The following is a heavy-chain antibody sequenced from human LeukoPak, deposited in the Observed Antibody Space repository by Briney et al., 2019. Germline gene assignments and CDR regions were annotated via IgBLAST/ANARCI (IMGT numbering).Heavy chain of an antibody. CDR1: GGTFISYA. J-gene: IGHJ3*02. Sequence: SVKVSCKASGGTFISYAISWVRQAPGQGLEWMGGIIPIFGTANYAQKFQGRVTITADESTSTAYMELSSLRSEDTAVYYCARAYCGGDCYIEADDAFDIWGQGTMVTVSS. D-gene: IGHD2-21*02. V-gene: IGHV1-69*13. CDR3: ARAYCGGDCYIEADDAFDI. CDR2: IIPIFGTA.